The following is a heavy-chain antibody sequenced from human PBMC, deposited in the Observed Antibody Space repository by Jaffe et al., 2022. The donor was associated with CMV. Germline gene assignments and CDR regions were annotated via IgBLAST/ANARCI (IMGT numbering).Heavy chain of an antibody. CDR3: ARDYADYGEQNYYYYYGMDV. Sequence: EVQLVESGGGVVRPGGSLRLSCAASGFTFDDYGMSWVRQAPGKGLEWVSGINWNGGSTGYADSVKGRFTISRDNAKNSLYLQMNSLRAEDTALYHCARDYADYGEQNYYYYYGMDVWGQGTTVTVSS. V-gene: IGHV3-20*01. D-gene: IGHD4-17*01. CDR1: GFTFDDYG. CDR2: INWNGGST. J-gene: IGHJ6*02.